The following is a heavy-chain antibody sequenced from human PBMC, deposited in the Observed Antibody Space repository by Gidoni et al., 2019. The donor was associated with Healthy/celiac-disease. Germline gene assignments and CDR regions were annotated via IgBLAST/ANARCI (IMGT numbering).Heavy chain of an antibody. J-gene: IGHJ4*02. CDR3: AKDAPPAPDALPSLYYFDY. D-gene: IGHD1-26*01. Sequence: EVQLLESGGGLVQPGGSLSLSCAASGFTFSSYAMSWVRQAPGKGLGWVSAISGSGGSTYYADSVKGRFTISRDNSKNTLYLQMNSLRAEDTAVYYCAKDAPPAPDALPSLYYFDYWGQGTLVTVSS. CDR1: GFTFSSYA. V-gene: IGHV3-23*01. CDR2: ISGSGGST.